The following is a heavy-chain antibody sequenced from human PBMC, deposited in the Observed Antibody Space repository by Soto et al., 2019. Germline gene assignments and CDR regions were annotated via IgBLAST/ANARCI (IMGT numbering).Heavy chain of an antibody. CDR3: ARAPYYDILTGYVDYYYMDV. D-gene: IGHD3-9*01. CDR2: INHSGSI. Sequence: SETLSLTCAVYGGSFSGYYWSWIRQPPGKGLEWIGEINHSGSINYNPSLKSRVTISVDTSKNQFSLKLSSVTAADTAVYYCARAPYYDILTGYVDYYYMDVWGKGTTVTVS. J-gene: IGHJ6*03. V-gene: IGHV4-34*01. CDR1: GGSFSGYY.